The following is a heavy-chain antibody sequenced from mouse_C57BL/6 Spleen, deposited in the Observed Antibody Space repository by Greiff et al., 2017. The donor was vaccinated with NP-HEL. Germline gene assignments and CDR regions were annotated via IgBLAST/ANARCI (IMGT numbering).Heavy chain of an antibody. V-gene: IGHV1-59*01. J-gene: IGHJ2*01. CDR2: IDPSDSYT. D-gene: IGHD2-5*01. Sequence: QVQLKQPGAELVRPGTSVKLSCKASGYTFTSYWMHWVKQRPGQGLEWIGVIDPSDSYTNYNQKFKGKATLTVDTSSSTAYMQLSSLTSEDSAVYYCARGNYSNFFDYWGQGTTLTVSS. CDR1: GYTFTSYW. CDR3: ARGNYSNFFDY.